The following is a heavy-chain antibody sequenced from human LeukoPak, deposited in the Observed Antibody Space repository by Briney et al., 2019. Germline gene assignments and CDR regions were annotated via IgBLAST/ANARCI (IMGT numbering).Heavy chain of an antibody. V-gene: IGHV3-23*01. D-gene: IGHD3-10*01. CDR2: ISGNGYKT. J-gene: IGHJ4*02. CDR1: DFTLGNYA. CDR3: AKGDRLWFAFYFDY. Sequence: GGSLRLSCAASDFTLGNYAMSWVRQAPGKGLEWLSAISGNGYKTYYADSVKGRFTISSESSGNTLYLQMHNLRAEDTAVYYCAKGDRLWFAFYFDYWGQGTLVTVSS.